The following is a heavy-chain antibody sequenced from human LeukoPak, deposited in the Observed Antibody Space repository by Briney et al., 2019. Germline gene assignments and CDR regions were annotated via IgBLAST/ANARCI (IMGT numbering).Heavy chain of an antibody. CDR1: GYTLTELS. CDR3: ATEMVVTTVTTPSVPLDY. J-gene: IGHJ4*02. D-gene: IGHD4-17*01. CDR2: FDPEDGET. V-gene: IGHV1-24*01. Sequence: ASVKVSCKVSGYTLTELSMHWVRQAPGKGLEWMGGFDPEDGETIYAQKFQGRVTMTEDTSTDTAHMELSSLRSEDTAVYYCATEMVVTTVTTPSVPLDYWGQGTLVTVSS.